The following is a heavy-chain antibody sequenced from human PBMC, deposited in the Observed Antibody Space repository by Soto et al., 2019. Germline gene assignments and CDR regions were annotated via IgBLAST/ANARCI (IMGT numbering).Heavy chain of an antibody. CDR3: ARHSGYDYVFDY. CDR2: INPNNGDT. J-gene: IGHJ4*02. V-gene: IGHV1-2*02. CDR1: GYTFTGYY. D-gene: IGHD5-12*01. Sequence: ASVKVSCKASGYTFTGYYIHWVRQAPGQGLEWMGWINPNNGDTNYAQKFQGRVTMTRDTSTSTTYMELSSLTFDDTAVYYCARHSGYDYVFDYWGQGTLVTVSS.